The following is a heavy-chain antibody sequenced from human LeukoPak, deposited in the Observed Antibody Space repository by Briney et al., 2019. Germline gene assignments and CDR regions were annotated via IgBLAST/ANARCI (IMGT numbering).Heavy chain of an antibody. Sequence: ASVKVSCKASGYTFISYGITWVRQAPGQGLEWLGWISAYNGNIDYAQKLQGRVTLTTNTSTSTAYMEVRSLRSDDTAVYYCASMSGYYPSYYFDYWGQGTLVTVSS. D-gene: IGHD3-3*01. CDR1: GYTFISYG. V-gene: IGHV1-18*01. J-gene: IGHJ4*02. CDR3: ASMSGYYPSYYFDY. CDR2: ISAYNGNI.